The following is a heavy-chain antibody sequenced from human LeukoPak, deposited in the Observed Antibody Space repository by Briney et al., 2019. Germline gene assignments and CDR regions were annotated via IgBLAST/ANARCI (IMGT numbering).Heavy chain of an antibody. CDR2: ISGSGGST. D-gene: IGHD5-12*01. Sequence: PGGSLRLSCAASGFTFSSYAMSWVRQAPGKGLEWVSDISGSGGSTYYADSVKGRFTISRHNSKNTLYLQMNSLRAEDTAVYYCARGPSGYHNTGGQGTLVTVSS. CDR3: ARGPSGYHNT. J-gene: IGHJ4*02. CDR1: GFTFSSYA. V-gene: IGHV3-23*01.